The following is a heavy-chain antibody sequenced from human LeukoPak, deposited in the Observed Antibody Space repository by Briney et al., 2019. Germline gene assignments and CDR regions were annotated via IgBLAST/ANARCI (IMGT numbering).Heavy chain of an antibody. CDR3: ARADPAAADFDS. D-gene: IGHD6-13*01. V-gene: IGHV1-2*02. CDR1: GYTFTSYG. CDR2: INPNSGGT. Sequence: AASVKVSCKASGYTFTSYGISWVRQAPGQGLEWMGWINPNSGGTNSAQKFQGRVTMTRDTSISTAYMELSRLRSDDTAVYYCARADPAAADFDSWGQGTLVTVSS. J-gene: IGHJ4*02.